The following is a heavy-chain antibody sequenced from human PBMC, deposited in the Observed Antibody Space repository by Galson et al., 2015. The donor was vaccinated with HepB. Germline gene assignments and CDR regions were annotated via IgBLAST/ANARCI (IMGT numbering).Heavy chain of an antibody. D-gene: IGHD1-7*01. CDR3: AKDSPHTGNCVDLDY. V-gene: IGHV3-23*01. J-gene: IGHJ4*02. Sequence: SLRLSCAASGFTFSSYAMTWVRQAPGKGLEWVSALTPGGGDTYYADSVKGRFTISRDNSKNTLYLQRNSLRVEDTAFYYCAKDSPHTGNCVDLDYWGQGTLVTVSS. CDR1: GFTFSSYA. CDR2: LTPGGGDT.